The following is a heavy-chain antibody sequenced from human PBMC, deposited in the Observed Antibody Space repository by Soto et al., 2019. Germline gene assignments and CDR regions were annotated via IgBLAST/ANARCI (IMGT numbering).Heavy chain of an antibody. D-gene: IGHD3-3*01. CDR3: AREAVTTIFNYYYYYGMDV. CDR2: IYYNGST. Sequence: QVQLQESGPGLVKPSQTLSLTCTFSGGSISSGGYYWSWIRQHPGKGLEWTGYIYYNGSTYYNPSLKSRVSISVDTSKNQFSLKVSSVIAADTAVYYCAREAVTTIFNYYYYYGMDVWGQGTTVTVSS. V-gene: IGHV4-31*03. CDR1: GGSISSGGYY. J-gene: IGHJ6*02.